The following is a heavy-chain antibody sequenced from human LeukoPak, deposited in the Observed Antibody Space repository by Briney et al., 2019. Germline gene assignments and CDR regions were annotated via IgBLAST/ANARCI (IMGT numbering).Heavy chain of an antibody. CDR2: IYSGGST. CDR1: GFTVSSNY. Sequence: GGSLRLSCAASGFTVSSNYMSWVRQDPGKGPEWVLVIYSGGSTYYADSVNGRFTISRDNYKNTLYLQMNSLRAEDTAVYYCAKVRAPSGLFNSDHWGQGTLVTVSS. V-gene: IGHV3-53*01. D-gene: IGHD6-19*01. CDR3: AKVRAPSGLFNSDH. J-gene: IGHJ4*02.